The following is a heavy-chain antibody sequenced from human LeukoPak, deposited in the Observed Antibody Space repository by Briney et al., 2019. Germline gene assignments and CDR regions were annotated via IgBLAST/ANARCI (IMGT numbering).Heavy chain of an antibody. J-gene: IGHJ3*02. Sequence: ASVKVSCKASGYTFTSYGISWVRQAPGQGLEWMGWISAYNGNTNYAQKVQGRVTMTTDTSTSTAYMELRSLRSDDTAVYYCARQTDTDDAFDIWGQGTMVTVSS. V-gene: IGHV1-18*01. CDR3: ARQTDTDDAFDI. CDR1: GYTFTSYG. CDR2: ISAYNGNT. D-gene: IGHD5-18*01.